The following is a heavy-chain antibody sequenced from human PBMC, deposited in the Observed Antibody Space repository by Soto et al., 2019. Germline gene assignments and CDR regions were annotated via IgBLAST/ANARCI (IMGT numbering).Heavy chain of an antibody. Sequence: QVQLVQSGAEVKNPGASVKVSCKTSCYIFTSYGIGWARQAPGQGLEWMGWINTYNGKTNYAQNLQGRVTLTTDTSTSTAYMELRSLRSNDTAIYYCAMVDVYVTPSPQDVWGQGTTVTVSS. CDR3: AMVDVYVTPSPQDV. V-gene: IGHV1-18*01. CDR1: CYIFTSYG. J-gene: IGHJ6*02. D-gene: IGHD3-16*01. CDR2: INTYNGKT.